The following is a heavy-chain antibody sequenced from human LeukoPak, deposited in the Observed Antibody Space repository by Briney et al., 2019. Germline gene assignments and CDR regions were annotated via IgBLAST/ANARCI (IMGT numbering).Heavy chain of an antibody. CDR1: RFTFDNYA. Sequence: GGSLRLSCAASRFTFDNYAMSWVRQAPGEGLEWVSALSGSGGTTYYADSVKGCFTISRDNSKNTLYLQMNSLRAEDTAIYYCAKEYCSGTNCAIDYWGQGTLVTVSS. V-gene: IGHV3-23*01. CDR2: LSGSGGTT. D-gene: IGHD2-2*01. J-gene: IGHJ4*02. CDR3: AKEYCSGTNCAIDY.